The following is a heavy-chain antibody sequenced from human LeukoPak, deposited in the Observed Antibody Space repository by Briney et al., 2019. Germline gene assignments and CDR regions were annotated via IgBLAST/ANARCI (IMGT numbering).Heavy chain of an antibody. J-gene: IGHJ4*02. CDR3: AKDGIGITNMNGIWTFDL. V-gene: IGHV3-30*13. CDR2: IANDGSKQ. Sequence: GGPQSLFCGRTGFTLRHIGMHWLRQSTDKGRECVPDIANDGSKQFYADSVKGRFIISSTKSENRLYLEMNSLRSENKAMYYCAKDGIGITNMNGIWTFDLWGQGTRVTVSS. CDR1: GFTLRHIG. D-gene: IGHD1-26*01.